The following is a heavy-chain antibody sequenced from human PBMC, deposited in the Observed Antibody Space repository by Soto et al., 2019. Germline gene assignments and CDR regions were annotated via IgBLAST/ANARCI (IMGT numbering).Heavy chain of an antibody. V-gene: IGHV4-34*01. J-gene: IGHJ4*02. CDR3: ARGYGRSFDY. CDR2: INHSGST. CDR1: GGSFSGYY. D-gene: IGHD3-10*01. Sequence: LSLTCAVYGGSFSGYYWTWIRQPPGKGLEWIGEINHSGSTNYNPSLKSRVTIPVDTSKNQFSLKLSSVTAADTAVYYCARGYGRSFDYWGQGTMVTVSS.